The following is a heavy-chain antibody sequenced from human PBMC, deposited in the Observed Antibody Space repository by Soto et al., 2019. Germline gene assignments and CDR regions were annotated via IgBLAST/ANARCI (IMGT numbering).Heavy chain of an antibody. CDR2: ITNGGTTI. D-gene: IGHD3-3*01. J-gene: IGHJ4*02. Sequence: EVQLVESGGGLVKPGGSLRLSCAASGFTFSNAWMSWVRQAPGKGLEWISYITNGGTTIYYADSVKGRFTISRDNAKNSLYLHMSSLRDDDTAVYYCATPVVRFLEWTTDYWGQGTLVTVSS. V-gene: IGHV3-48*02. CDR3: ATPVVRFLEWTTDY. CDR1: GFTFSNAW.